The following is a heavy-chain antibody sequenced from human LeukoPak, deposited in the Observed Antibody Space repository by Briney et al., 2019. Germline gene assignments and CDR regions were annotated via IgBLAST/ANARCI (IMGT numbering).Heavy chain of an antibody. CDR1: GGSFSGYY. Sequence: SETLSLTCAVYGGSFSGYYWSWIRQPPGKGLEWIGENNHSGSTNYNPSLKSRVTISVDASKNQFSLKLSSVTAADTAVYYCARRGQVYCSGGSCYPRAFDIWGQGTMVTVSS. D-gene: IGHD2-15*01. CDR3: ARRGQVYCSGGSCYPRAFDI. V-gene: IGHV4-34*01. J-gene: IGHJ3*02. CDR2: NNHSGST.